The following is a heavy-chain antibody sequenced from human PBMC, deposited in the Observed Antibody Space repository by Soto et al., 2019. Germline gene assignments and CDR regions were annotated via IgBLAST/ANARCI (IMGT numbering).Heavy chain of an antibody. CDR1: GFTFSSYA. Sequence: EVQLLESGGGLVQPGGSLRLSCAASGFTFSSYAVSWVRQAPGKGLEWVSPISGSGGSTYYADSVKGSFTISRDNSKNTLYLQMNSLRAEDTAVYYCAKGGRDINCSGGSCYSVYYYMDVWGKGTTVTVSS. J-gene: IGHJ6*03. CDR2: ISGSGGST. CDR3: AKGGRDINCSGGSCYSVYYYMDV. D-gene: IGHD2-15*01. V-gene: IGHV3-23*01.